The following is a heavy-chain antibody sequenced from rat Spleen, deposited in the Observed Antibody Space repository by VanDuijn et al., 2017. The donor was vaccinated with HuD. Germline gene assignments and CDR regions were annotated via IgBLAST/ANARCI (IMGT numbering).Heavy chain of an antibody. D-gene: IGHD1-9*01. CDR2: ISSGGKT. J-gene: IGHJ3*01. CDR1: GFSLTSNG. Sequence: QVQLKESGPGLVQPSQTLSLTCTVSGFSLTSNGVSWVRQPPGKGLAWIAAISSGGKTYYKSTLKSRLSVSRDTSKSQVFLKMDSLQTEDTAIYFCIREGHTMGITTYWFAYWGQGTLVTVSS. CDR3: IREGHTMGITTYWFAY. V-gene: IGHV2S12*01.